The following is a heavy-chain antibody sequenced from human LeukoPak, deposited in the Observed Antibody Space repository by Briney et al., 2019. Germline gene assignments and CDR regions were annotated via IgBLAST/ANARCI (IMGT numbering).Heavy chain of an antibody. CDR1: GGSISSYY. Sequence: SETLSLICTVSGGSISSYYWSWIRQPPGQGLEWIGYIYYSGSTNYNPSLKSRVTISVDTSKNQFSLKLSSVTAADTAVYYCARALGYYYYMDVWGKGTTVTISS. J-gene: IGHJ6*03. D-gene: IGHD3-16*01. V-gene: IGHV4-59*01. CDR2: IYYSGST. CDR3: ARALGYYYYMDV.